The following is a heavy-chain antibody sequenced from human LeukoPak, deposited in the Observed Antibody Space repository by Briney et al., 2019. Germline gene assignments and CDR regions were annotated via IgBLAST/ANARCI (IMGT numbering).Heavy chain of an antibody. Sequence: RWASVKVSCKVSGYTLTELSMHWVRQAPGKGLEWMGGFDPEDGETIYAQKFQGRVTMTEDTSTDTAYMELSSLRSEDTAVYYCARDLLGPREYRHDAFDIWGQGTMVTVSS. D-gene: IGHD2-2*01. CDR2: FDPEDGET. CDR1: GYTLTELS. V-gene: IGHV1-24*01. J-gene: IGHJ3*02. CDR3: ARDLLGPREYRHDAFDI.